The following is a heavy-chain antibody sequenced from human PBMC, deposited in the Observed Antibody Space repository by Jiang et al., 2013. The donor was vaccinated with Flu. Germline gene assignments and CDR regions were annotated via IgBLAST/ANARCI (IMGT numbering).Heavy chain of an antibody. J-gene: IGHJ6*02. Sequence: IPIFGTANYAQKFQGRVTITADESTSTAYMELSSLRSEDTAVYYCARAVAGYGMDVWGQGTTVTVSS. CDR3: ARAVAGYGMDV. V-gene: IGHV1-69*01. D-gene: IGHD2-15*01. CDR2: IPIFGTA.